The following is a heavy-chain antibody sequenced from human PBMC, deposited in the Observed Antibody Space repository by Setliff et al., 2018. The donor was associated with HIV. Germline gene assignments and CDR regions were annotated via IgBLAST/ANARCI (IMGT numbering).Heavy chain of an antibody. CDR1: GGSFSGYY. V-gene: IGHV4-34*01. CDR2: INHSGSS. D-gene: IGHD1-1*01. Sequence: PSETLSLTCSVFGGSFSGYYWSWIRQLPGKELEWIGEINHSGSSKYNPSLQSRVTISVDTSKNQLSLKVKSMTAADTAVYYCAEGRDEYKTGYWGQGTLVTVSS. CDR3: AEGRDEYKTGY. J-gene: IGHJ4*02.